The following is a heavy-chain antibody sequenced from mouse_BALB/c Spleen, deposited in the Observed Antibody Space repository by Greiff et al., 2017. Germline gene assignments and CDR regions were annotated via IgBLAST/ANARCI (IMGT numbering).Heavy chain of an antibody. J-gene: IGHJ4*01. CDR1: GFTFNTYA. CDR2: IRSKSNNYAT. V-gene: IGHV10-3*03. D-gene: IGHD2-1*01. Sequence: EVKLMESGGGLVQPKGSLKLSCAASGFTFNTYAMHWVCQAPGKGLEWVARIRSKSNNYATYYADSVKDRFTISRDDSQSMLYLQMNNLKTEDTAMYYCVRDYGNAMDYWGQGTSVTVSS. CDR3: VRDYGNAMDY.